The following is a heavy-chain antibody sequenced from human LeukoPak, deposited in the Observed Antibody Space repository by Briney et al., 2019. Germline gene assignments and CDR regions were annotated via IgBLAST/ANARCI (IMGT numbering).Heavy chain of an antibody. CDR3: ARDRLVVVPAAIYYYYGMDV. J-gene: IGHJ6*02. Sequence: PGGSLRLSCIASGFTVSNNYMSWVRQAPGKGLEWVSVIYSGGSTSYADSVKGRFTISRDNSKNTLYLQMNSLRAEDTAVYYCARDRLVVVPAAIYYYYGMDVWGQGTTVTVSS. CDR2: IYSGGST. D-gene: IGHD2-2*01. CDR1: GFTVSNNY. V-gene: IGHV3-66*01.